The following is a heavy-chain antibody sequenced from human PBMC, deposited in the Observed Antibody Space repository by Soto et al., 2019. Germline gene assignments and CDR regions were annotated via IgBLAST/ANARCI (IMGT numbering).Heavy chain of an antibody. V-gene: IGHV3-48*02. J-gene: IGHJ6*02. CDR3: ARGKSQGNSFYGSGSQVNAMDV. Sequence: SGGSLRLSCAASGFTFSSYSMNWVRQAPGKGLEWVSDISSSSSTIYYADSVKGRFTISRDNAKNSLYLQMNSLRDEDTAVYYCARGKSQGNSFYGSGSQVNAMDVWGQGTSVTVSS. D-gene: IGHD3-10*01. CDR1: GFTFSSYS. CDR2: ISSSSSTI.